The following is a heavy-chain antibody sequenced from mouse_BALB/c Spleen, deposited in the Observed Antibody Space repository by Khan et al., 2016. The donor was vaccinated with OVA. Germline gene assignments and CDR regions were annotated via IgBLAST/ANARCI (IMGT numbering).Heavy chain of an antibody. D-gene: IGHD2-3*01. Sequence: EVQLQESGPGLVKPSQSLSLTCTVTGYSITSDYAWNWIRQFPGNKLEWLGYISYSGSTNYNPALKSRISITRDTSKNQFLLQLHSVTTDDTATYYCARDGSRYNYAMDYWGQGTSVTVSS. V-gene: IGHV3-2*02. CDR3: ARDGSRYNYAMDY. J-gene: IGHJ4*01. CDR1: GYSITSDYA. CDR2: ISYSGST.